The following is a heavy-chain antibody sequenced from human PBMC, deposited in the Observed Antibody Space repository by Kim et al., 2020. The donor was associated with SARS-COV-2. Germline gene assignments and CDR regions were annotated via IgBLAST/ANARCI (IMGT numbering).Heavy chain of an antibody. Sequence: SETLSLTCTVSGGSISSSSYYWGWIRQPPGKGLEWIGSIYYSGSTDYNPSLKSRVTISVDTSKNQFSLKLSSMTAADTAVYYWAGRGYCSGGSCYYFDYWGQGTLVTVSS. V-gene: IGHV4-39*01. CDR3: AGRGYCSGGSCYYFDY. J-gene: IGHJ4*02. CDR2: IYYSGST. D-gene: IGHD2-15*01. CDR1: GGSISSSSYY.